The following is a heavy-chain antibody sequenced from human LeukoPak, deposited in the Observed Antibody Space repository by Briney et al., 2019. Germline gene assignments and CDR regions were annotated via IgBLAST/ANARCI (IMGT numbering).Heavy chain of an antibody. CDR1: GFTFNNYA. Sequence: GGSLRLSCAASGFTFNNYAMNWVRQAPGKGLEWVSIVTGDGLTTNYADSVRGRFTISRDNSKNRLHLQMNSLRAEDTAAYYCAKSGSSSWDWFDPWGQGTLVTVSS. J-gene: IGHJ5*02. CDR3: AKSGSSSWDWFDP. V-gene: IGHV3-23*01. CDR2: VTGDGLTT. D-gene: IGHD2-2*01.